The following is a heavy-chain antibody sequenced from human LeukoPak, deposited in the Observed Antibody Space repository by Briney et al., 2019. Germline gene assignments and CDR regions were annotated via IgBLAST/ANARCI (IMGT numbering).Heavy chain of an antibody. CDR3: AREGVFNWNDWFGNWFDP. V-gene: IGHV4-4*02. D-gene: IGHD1-1*01. J-gene: IGHJ5*02. CDR2: IYHSGST. CDR1: GFTFSSYA. Sequence: PGGSLRLSCAAYGFTFSSYAMHWVRQAPGKGLEWMGEIYHSGSTNYNPSLKSRVTISVDKSKNQFSLKLSSVTAADTAVYYCAREGVFNWNDWFGNWFDPWGQGTLVTVSS.